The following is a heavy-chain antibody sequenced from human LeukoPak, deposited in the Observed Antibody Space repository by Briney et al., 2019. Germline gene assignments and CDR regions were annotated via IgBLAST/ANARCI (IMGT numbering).Heavy chain of an antibody. V-gene: IGHV3-23*01. Sequence: GGSLRLSCAASGFTFSSYAMSWVRQAPGKGLEWVSAISGSGGSTYYADSVKGRFTISRDNSKNTLYLQMNSLRAEDTAVYYCAKVMIVVVIGYYFDYWGQGTLVTVSS. D-gene: IGHD3-22*01. J-gene: IGHJ4*02. CDR2: ISGSGGST. CDR1: GFTFSSYA. CDR3: AKVMIVVVIGYYFDY.